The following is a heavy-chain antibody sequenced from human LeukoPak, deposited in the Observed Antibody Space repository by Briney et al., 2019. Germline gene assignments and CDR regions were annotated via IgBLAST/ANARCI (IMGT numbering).Heavy chain of an antibody. CDR2: IYSSGST. D-gene: IGHD4-17*01. CDR1: GGPINNYF. V-gene: IGHV4-4*07. J-gene: IGHJ4*02. CDR3: AREQTTGSDQ. Sequence: PSETLSLTCTVSGGPINNYFRSWIRQPAGKGLEWMGRIYSSGSTSYNPSLKNRLTISLDKTKNQVSLKLTSVTAADTAMYVCAREQTTGSDQWGQGTLVTVSS.